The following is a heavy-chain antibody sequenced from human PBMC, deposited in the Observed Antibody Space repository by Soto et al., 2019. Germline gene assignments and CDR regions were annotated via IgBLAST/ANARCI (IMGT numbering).Heavy chain of an antibody. D-gene: IGHD3-22*01. CDR2: INTGNGNT. J-gene: IGHJ4*02. Sequence: ASVKVSCKASGGTFSSYAISWVRQAPGQGLEWMGWINTGNGNTKYSQKFQGRVTITRDTSATTTYMELSSLRSEDTAVYYCAREGYDSSGYPLGYWGQGTLVTVSS. CDR3: AREGYDSSGYPLGY. V-gene: IGHV1-3*04. CDR1: GGTFSSYA.